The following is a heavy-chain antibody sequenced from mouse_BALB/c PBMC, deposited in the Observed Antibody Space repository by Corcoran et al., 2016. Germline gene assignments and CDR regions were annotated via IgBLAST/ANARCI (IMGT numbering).Heavy chain of an antibody. D-gene: IGHD2-10*02. CDR3: ARGREYGNPFAY. J-gene: IGHJ3*01. V-gene: IGHV1-18*01. CDR2: INPNNGGT. CDR1: GYTFTKYT. Sequence: DVQLQQSGPELVKPGASVKISCKTSGYTFTKYTMHWGKQSHGKSLEWIGGINPNNGGTSYNQKFKGKAKLTVDKSSSTAYMELRSLTSEESAVYYCARGREYGNPFAYWGQGTLVTVSA.